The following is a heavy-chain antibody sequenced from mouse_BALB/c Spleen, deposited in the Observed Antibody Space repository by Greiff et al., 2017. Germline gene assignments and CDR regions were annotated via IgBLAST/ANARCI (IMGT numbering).Heavy chain of an antibody. D-gene: IGHD2-12*01. V-gene: IGHV1-69*01. CDR3: ARVYDQAY. Sequence: VQLQQPGAELVMPGASVKMSCKASGYTFTDYWMHWVKQRPGQGLEWIGAIDTSDSYTSYNQKFKGKATLTVDESSSTAYMQLSSLTSEDSAVYYCARVYDQAYWGQGTLVTVSA. J-gene: IGHJ3*01. CDR1: GYTFTDYW. CDR2: IDTSDSYT.